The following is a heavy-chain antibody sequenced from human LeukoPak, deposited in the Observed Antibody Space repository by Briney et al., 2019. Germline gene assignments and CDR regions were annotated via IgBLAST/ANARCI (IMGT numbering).Heavy chain of an antibody. CDR2: MNPNSGNT. Sequence: GASVKVSCKASGYTFTSYDINWVRQATGQGLEWMGWMNPNSGNTGYAQKFQGRVTITRNTSISTAYMELSSLRSEDTAVYYCARTDYYDSSGYYYVTPVFDYWGQGTLVTVSS. J-gene: IGHJ4*02. CDR1: GYTFTSYD. CDR3: ARTDYYDSSGYYYVTPVFDY. V-gene: IGHV1-8*03. D-gene: IGHD3-22*01.